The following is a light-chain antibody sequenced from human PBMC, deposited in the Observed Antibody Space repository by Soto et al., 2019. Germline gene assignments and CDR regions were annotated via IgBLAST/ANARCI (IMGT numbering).Light chain of an antibody. J-gene: IGKJ1*01. V-gene: IGKV3-20*01. CDR1: QRLGTKF. CDR2: GTS. CDR3: QQYSNSLPWT. Sequence: EVVFTHSPYTLSLSPGELATLSCRTSQRLGTKFLAWYQQKAGQAPRLLIYGTSTRATGIPDRFSGSGSGTDFTLTISRLEPEDFAVYFCQQYSNSLPWTFGRGTKV.